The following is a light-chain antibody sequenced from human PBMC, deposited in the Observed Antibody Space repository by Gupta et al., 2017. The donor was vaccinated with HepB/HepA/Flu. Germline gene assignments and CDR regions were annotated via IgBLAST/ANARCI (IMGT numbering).Light chain of an antibody. J-gene: IGKJ5*01. CDR1: QSCLDSSKNKNY. CDR2: WAS. V-gene: IGKV4-1*01. CDR3: QQEDSTPRT. Sequence: MVMTVPPDYLDESPGEMATINCKSSQSCLDSSKNKNYLAWYQQKPGQPPKLLIYWASTRESGVPDRFSGSGSGTDFTLTISSLQAEDVAVYYCQQEDSTPRTFGQGTRLEIK.